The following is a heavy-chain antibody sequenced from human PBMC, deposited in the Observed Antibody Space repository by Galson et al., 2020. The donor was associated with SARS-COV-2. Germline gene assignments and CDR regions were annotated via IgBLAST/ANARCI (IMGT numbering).Heavy chain of an antibody. CDR3: AKHNFYGLGSYYYGY. V-gene: IGHV3-53*01. CDR1: GFTVSSSY. Sequence: GESLKISCAASGFTVSSSYMSWVRQAPGKGLEWVSAIFGGGSTYYADSVKGRFIISRDNSKNTLYLQMNSLRAEDTAVYYCAKHNFYGLGSYYYGYWGQGTLVTVSS. J-gene: IGHJ4*02. D-gene: IGHD3-10*01. CDR2: IFGGGST.